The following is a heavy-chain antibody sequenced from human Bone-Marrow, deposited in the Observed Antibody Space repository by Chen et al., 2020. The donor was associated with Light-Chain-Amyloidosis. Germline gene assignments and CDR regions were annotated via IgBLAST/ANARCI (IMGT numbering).Heavy chain of an antibody. D-gene: IGHD6-13*01. Sequence: QVQLVESGGGVVQPGRALRLSCADSGFTFSSYAMHWVRQAPGKGLEWVAVIAYDGSNKYYADSVKGRFTISRDNSKNTLYLQMNSLRAEDTAVYYCARDDFRSWYLAYWGQGTLVTVSS. CDR3: ARDDFRSWYLAY. V-gene: IGHV3-30*01. CDR2: IAYDGSNK. J-gene: IGHJ4*02. CDR1: GFTFSSYA.